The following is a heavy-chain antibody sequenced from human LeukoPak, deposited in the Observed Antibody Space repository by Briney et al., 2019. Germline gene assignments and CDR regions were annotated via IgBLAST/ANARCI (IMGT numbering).Heavy chain of an antibody. J-gene: IGHJ4*02. D-gene: IGHD2-21*02. CDR1: GFTFSSYS. CDR2: ISSSSDYI. V-gene: IGHV3-21*04. CDR3: AKRDRPCSGDCSAPYYFDY. Sequence: GGSLRLSCAASGFTFSSYSINWVRQAPGKGLEWVSLISSSSDYIYYADSVKGRFTISRDNAKNSLYLQMNSLRAEDTAVYYCAKRDRPCSGDCSAPYYFDYWGQGTLVTVSS.